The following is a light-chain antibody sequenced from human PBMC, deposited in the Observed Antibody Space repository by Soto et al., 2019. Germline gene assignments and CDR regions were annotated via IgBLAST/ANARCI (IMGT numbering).Light chain of an antibody. CDR1: QSNTHR. Sequence: DIQMTKSPSTLAASVGDRVTITCRASQSNTHRLAWYQQKPGKYPTVLIYEASNLEYGVASRFSGSEFGTEFILTISSLHADDCATYCCHRYGGMWTFGKGTKVYIK. V-gene: IGKV1-5*01. CDR2: EAS. J-gene: IGKJ1*01. CDR3: HRYGGMWT.